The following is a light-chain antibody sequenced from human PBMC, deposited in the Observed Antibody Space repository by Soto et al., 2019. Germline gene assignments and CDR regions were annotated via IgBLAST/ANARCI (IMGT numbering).Light chain of an antibody. Sequence: QSALTQPASESGSPGQSITISCTGTSSDVGGYNYVSWYQQHPGKAPKLMIYDVSNRPSGVSNRFSGSKSGNTASLTISGLQAEDEAYYYCSSYTSSSTLVVFGGGPKLTVL. CDR2: DVS. CDR1: SSDVGGYNY. J-gene: IGLJ2*01. V-gene: IGLV2-14*01. CDR3: SSYTSSSTLVV.